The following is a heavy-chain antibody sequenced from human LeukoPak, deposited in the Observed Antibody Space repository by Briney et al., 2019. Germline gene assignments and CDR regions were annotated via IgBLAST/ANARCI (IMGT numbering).Heavy chain of an antibody. J-gene: IGHJ4*02. CDR1: GYTVTGYY. CDR3: ARSPLYYDSSGYYARLDY. CDR2: INPNSGGT. D-gene: IGHD3-22*01. Sequence: ASVRVSCKASGYTVTGYYMHWVRQAPGQGLEWMGWINPNSGGTNYAQKFQGRVAVTRDTSISTAYMELSALRSDDTAVYYCARSPLYYDSSGYYARLDYWGQGTLVTVSS. V-gene: IGHV1-2*02.